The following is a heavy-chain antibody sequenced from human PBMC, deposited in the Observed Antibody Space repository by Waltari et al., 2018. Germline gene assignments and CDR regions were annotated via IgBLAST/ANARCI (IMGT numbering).Heavy chain of an antibody. CDR3: VRVVPAAPTYYFDY. CDR1: GGSISSGGYY. D-gene: IGHD2-2*01. CDR2: IYYSGST. Sequence: QVQLQESGPGLVKPSQPLSLTCTVSGGSISSGGYYWSWIRQHPGKGLEWIGYIYYSGSTYYNPSLKSRVTISVDTSKNQFSLKLSSVTAADTAVYYCVRVVPAAPTYYFDYWGQGTLVTVSS. V-gene: IGHV4-31*03. J-gene: IGHJ4*02.